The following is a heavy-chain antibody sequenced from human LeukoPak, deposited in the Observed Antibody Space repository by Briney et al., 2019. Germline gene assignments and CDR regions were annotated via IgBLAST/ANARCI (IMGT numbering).Heavy chain of an antibody. Sequence: GGSLRLSCAASGFTFSSYGMHWVRQAPGKGLEWVAVISYDGSNKYYADSVKGRFTISRDNSKNTLYLQMNSLRAEDTAVYYCAKDYYGSGSYYNPWHYYYGMDVWGQGTTVTVSS. D-gene: IGHD3-10*01. CDR3: AKDYYGSGSYYNPWHYYYGMDV. CDR1: GFTFSSYG. CDR2: ISYDGSNK. J-gene: IGHJ6*02. V-gene: IGHV3-30*18.